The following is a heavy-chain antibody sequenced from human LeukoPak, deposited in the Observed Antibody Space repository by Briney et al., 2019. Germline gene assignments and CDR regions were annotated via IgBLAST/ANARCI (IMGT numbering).Heavy chain of an antibody. V-gene: IGHV3-33*01. CDR1: GFTFSSYG. CDR3: ARDYVTPGITGTTSPLDY. J-gene: IGHJ4*02. Sequence: GGSLRLSCAASGFTFSSYGMHWVRQAPGKGLEWVSGIIENGYDKYYADSVKGRFTISRDNSKNTLYLQMNSLRADDTAVYYCARDYVTPGITGTTSPLDYWGQGILVSVSS. CDR2: IIENGYDK. D-gene: IGHD1-7*01.